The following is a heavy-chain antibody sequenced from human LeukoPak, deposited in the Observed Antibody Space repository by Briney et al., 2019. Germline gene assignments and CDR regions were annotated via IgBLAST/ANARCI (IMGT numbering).Heavy chain of an antibody. CDR2: IKSKTDGGTI. J-gene: IGHJ6*02. CDR3: TSPGRNYYYYKGVDV. D-gene: IGHD1-1*01. Sequence: ETLSLTCTVSGGSISSYYWSWVRQAPGKGLEWVGRIKSKTDGGTIDYAAPVKGRFTISRDDSKNTLYLQMSSLKIEDTAVYYCTSPGRNYYYYKGVDVWGQGTTVTVSS. CDR1: GGSISSYY. V-gene: IGHV3-15*01.